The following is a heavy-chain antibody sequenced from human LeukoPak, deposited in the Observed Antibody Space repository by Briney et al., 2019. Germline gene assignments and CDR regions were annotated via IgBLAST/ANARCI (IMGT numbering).Heavy chain of an antibody. CDR3: ARDSQQWLSYYYYMDV. CDR1: GGSISSSSYY. D-gene: IGHD6-19*01. Sequence: SETLSLTCTVSGGSISSSSYYWDWIRQPPGKGLEWIGSIYYSGSTYYNPSLKSRVTISVDTSKNQFSLKLSSVTAADTAVYYCARDSQQWLSYYYYMDVWGKGTTVTVSS. J-gene: IGHJ6*03. V-gene: IGHV4-39*07. CDR2: IYYSGST.